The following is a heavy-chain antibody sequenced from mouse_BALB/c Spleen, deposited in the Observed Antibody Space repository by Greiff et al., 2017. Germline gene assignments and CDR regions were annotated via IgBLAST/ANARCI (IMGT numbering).Heavy chain of an antibody. Sequence: VQLQQSGAELVKPGASVKLSCTASGFTITDTYMHWVKQRPEQGLEWIGWIDPENGDTEYAPKFQGKATMTADTSSNTAYLQLSSLTSEDTAVYYCNASPYAMDYWGQGTSVTVSS. CDR1: GFTITDTY. J-gene: IGHJ4*01. CDR2: IDPENGDT. CDR3: NASPYAMDY. V-gene: IGHV14-4*02.